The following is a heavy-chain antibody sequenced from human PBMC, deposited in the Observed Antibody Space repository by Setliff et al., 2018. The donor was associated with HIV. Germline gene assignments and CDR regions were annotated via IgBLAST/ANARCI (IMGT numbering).Heavy chain of an antibody. D-gene: IGHD2-8*02. V-gene: IGHV4-59*04. CDR3: TVYNTGSSKDHY. J-gene: IGHJ4*02. CDR2: IYYSGST. Sequence: PSETLSLTCTVSGGSISSYYWSVFRQPPGKGLEWIGSIYYSGSTNYNPSLKSRVTMSVDTSKNQFSLKLNSVTAADTAVYYCTVYNTGSSKDHYWGQGTPVTVSS. CDR1: GGSISSYY.